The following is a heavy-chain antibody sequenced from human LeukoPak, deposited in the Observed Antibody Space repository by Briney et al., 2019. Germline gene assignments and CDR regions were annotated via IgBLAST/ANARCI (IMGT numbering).Heavy chain of an antibody. CDR1: GYTFNSYG. CDR3: AKDSGYDFGWFDP. CDR2: INTYNGNT. V-gene: IGHV1-18*01. D-gene: IGHD5-12*01. J-gene: IGHJ5*02. Sequence: ATVKVSCKASGYTFNSYGMNWVRQAPGQGLEWMGWINTYNGNTDYAQKVQGRVTLTTDTSTSTAYMELRSLRYDDTAVYYCAKDSGYDFGWFDPWGQGTLVTVSS.